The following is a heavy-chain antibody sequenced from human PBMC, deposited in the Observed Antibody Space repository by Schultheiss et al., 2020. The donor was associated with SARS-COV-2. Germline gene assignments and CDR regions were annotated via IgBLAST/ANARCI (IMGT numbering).Heavy chain of an antibody. CDR1: GFTFSSFW. CDR2: INQDGSEK. V-gene: IGHV3-7*01. J-gene: IGHJ5*02. CDR3: ARDQRRRIAAPVVWFDP. D-gene: IGHD6-6*01. Sequence: GESLKISCAASGFTFSSFWMTWVRQSPGKGLEWVANINQDGSEKYYVDSVKGRFTISRDNAKNSLYLQMSSLRGEDTAVYYCARDQRRRIAAPVVWFDPWGQGTLVTVSS.